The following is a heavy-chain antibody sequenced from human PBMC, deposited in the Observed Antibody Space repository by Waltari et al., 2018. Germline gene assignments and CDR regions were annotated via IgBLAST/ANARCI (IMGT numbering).Heavy chain of an antibody. CDR1: GFTFSSYT. V-gene: IGHV3-21*01. J-gene: IGHJ4*02. D-gene: IGHD4-17*01. Sequence: EVQLVESGGGLVKPGGSLRLSCAASGFTFSSYTMNWVRQAPGKGLEWVSSISSSSSYIYYADSGKGRFTISRDNAKNSLYLQINSLRAEDTALYYCARGRNDYGDYFDYWGQGSLVTVSS. CDR3: ARGRNDYGDYFDY. CDR2: ISSSSSYI.